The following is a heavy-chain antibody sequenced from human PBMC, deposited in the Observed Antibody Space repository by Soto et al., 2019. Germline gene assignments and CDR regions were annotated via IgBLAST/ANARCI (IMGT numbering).Heavy chain of an antibody. J-gene: IGHJ4*02. D-gene: IGHD3-22*01. Sequence: SETLSLTCTVSGGSMISYYWSWIRQPPGRGLEWIGFIYYAGSTKYNPSLNSRVTISVDTSKNQFSLTVTSVTAADTAVYYCERSGSYGYYDSSGYYPRFCYYYWGQGTLVTVSS. CDR2: IYYAGST. CDR1: GGSMISYY. V-gene: IGHV4-59*12. CDR3: ERSGSYGYYDSSGYYPRFCYYY.